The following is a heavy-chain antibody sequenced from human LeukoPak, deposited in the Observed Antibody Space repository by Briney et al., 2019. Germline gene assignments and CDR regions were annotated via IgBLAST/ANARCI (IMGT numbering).Heavy chain of an antibody. CDR1: GFRFSAYA. CDR3: ARGTVTTVPRFPFDR. V-gene: IGHV3-30-3*01. Sequence: GGSLRLSCAGSGFRFSAYAMHWVRQAPGKGLQWVAMISYEGSNQYYADSVKGRFTISRDNSKDTLYLQMSSLRAEDTAVYYCARGTVTTVPRFPFDRWGQGTLVTVSS. CDR2: ISYEGSNQ. D-gene: IGHD4-17*01. J-gene: IGHJ4*02.